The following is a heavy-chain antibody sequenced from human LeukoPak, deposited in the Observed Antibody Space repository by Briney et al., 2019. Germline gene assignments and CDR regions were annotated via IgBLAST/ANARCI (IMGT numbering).Heavy chain of an antibody. V-gene: IGHV3-30*03. CDR2: MVTDGSKL. CDR1: GFMFSHFG. D-gene: IGHD6-13*01. Sequence: GGSLRLSCAASGFMFSHFGMHWVRQAPGKGLEWVAGMVTDGSKLYYADSVKGRFTISRDNAKNSLYLQMNSLRAEDTAVYYCARGPEYSSSWNNWFDPWGQGTLVTVSS. CDR3: ARGPEYSSSWNNWFDP. J-gene: IGHJ5*02.